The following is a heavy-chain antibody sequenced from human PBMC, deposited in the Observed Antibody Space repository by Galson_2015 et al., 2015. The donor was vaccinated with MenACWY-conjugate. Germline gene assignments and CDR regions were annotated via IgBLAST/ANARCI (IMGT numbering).Heavy chain of an antibody. Sequence: SVKVSCKASGYSFTTYAMIWVRQAPGQGLERMGWINTDTGKPTYAQGFTGRFVFSLDTSVSTAYLQINDLKAEDTAVYFCARSTGGYCSGGSCYWGSWGQGTLVIVSS. CDR3: ARSTGGYCSGGSCYWGS. CDR2: INTDTGKP. J-gene: IGHJ5*02. V-gene: IGHV7-4-1*02. D-gene: IGHD2-15*01. CDR1: GYSFTTYA.